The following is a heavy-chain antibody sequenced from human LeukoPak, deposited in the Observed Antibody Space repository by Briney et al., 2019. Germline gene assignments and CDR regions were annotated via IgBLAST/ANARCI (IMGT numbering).Heavy chain of an antibody. V-gene: IGHV3-23*01. J-gene: IGHJ3*02. CDR1: GFTFSSYA. CDR2: ISGSGGST. CDR3: AKDQARRIAAAGTGAFDI. Sequence: PGGSLRLSCAASGFTFSSYAMSWVRQAPGKGLEWGSAISGSGGSTYYADSVKGRFTISRDNSKNTLYLQMNSLRAEDTAVYYCAKDQARRIAAAGTGAFDIWGQGTMVTVSS. D-gene: IGHD6-13*01.